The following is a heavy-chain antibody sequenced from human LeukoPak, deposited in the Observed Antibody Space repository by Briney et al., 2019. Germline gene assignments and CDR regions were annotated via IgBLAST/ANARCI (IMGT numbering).Heavy chain of an antibody. CDR1: GDSITSSKW. CDR2: IYHSGAT. Sequence: PSGTLSLTCAVSGDSITSSKWWSWVRQSPEKGLEGIGEIYHSGATNYNPSLKSRVTLSVDKSKNQFALNLSSVTAADTAVYYCASGSHAVTTHFDYWGQGTLVTVSS. CDR3: ASGSHAVTTHFDY. J-gene: IGHJ4*02. D-gene: IGHD3-16*01. V-gene: IGHV4-4*02.